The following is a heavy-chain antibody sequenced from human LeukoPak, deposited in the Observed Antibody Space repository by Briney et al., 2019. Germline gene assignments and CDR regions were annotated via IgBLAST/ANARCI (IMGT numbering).Heavy chain of an antibody. CDR3: ARGMRGGSYPYYYYGMDV. V-gene: IGHV4-39*01. CDR2: IYYSGST. CDR1: GGSISSSSYY. J-gene: IGHJ6*02. Sequence: PSETLSLTCTVSGGSISSSSYYWGWIRQPPGKGLEWIGSIYYSGSTYYNPSLKSRVTISVDTSKNQFSLKLSSVTAADTAVYYCARGMRGGSYPYYYYGMDVWGQGTTVTVSS. D-gene: IGHD1-26*01.